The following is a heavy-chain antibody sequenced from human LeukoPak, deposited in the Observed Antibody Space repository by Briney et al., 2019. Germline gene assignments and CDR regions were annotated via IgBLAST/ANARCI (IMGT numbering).Heavy chain of an antibody. CDR2: ISGSGGST. V-gene: IGHV3-23*01. CDR3: AKDTITMVRGVSNWFDP. J-gene: IGHJ5*02. CDR1: GFTFSSYA. D-gene: IGHD3-10*01. Sequence: PGGSLRLSCAASGFTFSSYAMSWVRQAPGKGLEWVSAISGSGGSTYYADSVKGRFTISRDNSKNTLYLQMNSLRAEDTAVYYCAKDTITMVRGVSNWFDPWGQGTLVTVSS.